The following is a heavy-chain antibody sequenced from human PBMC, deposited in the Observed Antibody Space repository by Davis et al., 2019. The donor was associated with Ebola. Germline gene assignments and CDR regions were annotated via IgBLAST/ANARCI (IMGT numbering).Heavy chain of an antibody. CDR2: IGGDSFGT. V-gene: IGHV3-23*01. Sequence: PGGSLRLSCVASGFTFSQYSMSWVRQAPGKGLEWVSSIGGDSFGTAYADSVKGRFTISRDSSKNTLYLQMNNLRADDTAVYYCTKDVRGFNRPVDCWGQGTLVTVSS. CDR3: TKDVRGFNRPVDC. D-gene: IGHD6-25*01. CDR1: GFTFSQYS. J-gene: IGHJ4*02.